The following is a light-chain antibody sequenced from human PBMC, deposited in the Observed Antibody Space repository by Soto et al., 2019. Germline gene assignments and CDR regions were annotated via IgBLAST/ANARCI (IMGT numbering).Light chain of an antibody. CDR3: TSYTSASTQV. V-gene: IGLV2-14*01. Sequence: QSALTQPASVSGSPGQSNTISCTGTNSDVGGYNYVSWYQQHPGKAPKLMIYDVSNRPSGVSNRFSGSKSGNTASLTISGLQAEDEADYYCTSYTSASTQVFGGGTKLTVL. CDR2: DVS. J-gene: IGLJ2*01. CDR1: NSDVGGYNY.